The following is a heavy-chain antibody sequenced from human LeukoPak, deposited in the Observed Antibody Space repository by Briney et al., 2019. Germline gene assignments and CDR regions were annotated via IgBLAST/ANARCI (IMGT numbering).Heavy chain of an antibody. CDR3: ARGHLPTPRSAMDV. CDR1: GFTFSSYW. D-gene: IGHD3-3*02. CDR2: VNSDESIT. V-gene: IGHV3-74*01. J-gene: IGHJ6*02. Sequence: PGGSLRLSCAASGFTFSSYWVHWVRQASGKGLVWVLRVNSDESITTYADSVYGRFTISRDNAKNTLYLQMKSLRAEDTAVYYCARGHLPTPRSAMDVWGQGTTVTVSS.